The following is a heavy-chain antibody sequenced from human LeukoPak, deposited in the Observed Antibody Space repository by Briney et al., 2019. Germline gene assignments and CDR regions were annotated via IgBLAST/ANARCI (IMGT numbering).Heavy chain of an antibody. Sequence: GESLKISCRGSGYSFTTYWFGWVRQMPGKGLEWMGIIYPGDSDTRYSPSFQGQVTMSADKSINTAYLQWSSLKASDTAMYYCARRQGCSSTSCPPDSWGQGTLVTVSS. CDR2: IYPGDSDT. D-gene: IGHD2-2*01. CDR3: ARRQGCSSTSCPPDS. V-gene: IGHV5-51*01. CDR1: GYSFTTYW. J-gene: IGHJ4*02.